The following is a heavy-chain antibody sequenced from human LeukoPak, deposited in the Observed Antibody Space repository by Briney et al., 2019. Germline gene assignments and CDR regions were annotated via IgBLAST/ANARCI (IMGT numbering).Heavy chain of an antibody. J-gene: IGHJ6*02. CDR1: GYTFTSYD. V-gene: IGHV1-8*01. D-gene: IGHD6-19*01. CDR3: ARIYSSGWYTYYYYYYGMDV. CDR2: MNPNSVNT. Sequence: ASVKVSCKASGYTFTSYDINWVRQATGQGLEWMGWMNPNSVNTGYAQKFQGRVTMTRNTSISTAYMELSSLRSEDTAVYYCARIYSSGWYTYYYYYYGMDVWGQGTTVTVSS.